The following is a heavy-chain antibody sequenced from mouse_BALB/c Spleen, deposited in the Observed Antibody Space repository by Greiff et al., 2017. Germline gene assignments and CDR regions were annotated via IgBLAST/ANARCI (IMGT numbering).Heavy chain of an antibody. CDR2: ISSGSSTI. Sequence: EVKVVESGGGLVQPGGSRKLSCAASGFTFSSFGMHWVRQAPEKGLEWVAYISSGSSTIYYADTVKGRFTISRDNPKNTLFLQMTSLRSEDTAMYYCARDDYDWTWFAYWGQGTLVTVSA. CDR3: ARDDYDWTWFAY. D-gene: IGHD2-4*01. V-gene: IGHV5-17*02. CDR1: GFTFSSFG. J-gene: IGHJ3*01.